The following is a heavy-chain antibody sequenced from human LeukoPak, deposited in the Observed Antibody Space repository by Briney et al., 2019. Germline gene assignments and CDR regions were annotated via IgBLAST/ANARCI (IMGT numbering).Heavy chain of an antibody. Sequence: SETLSLTCTVSGGSTSSSSYYWGWIRQPPGKGLEWIGSIYYSGSTYYNPSLKSRVTISVDTSKNRFSLKLSSVTAADTAVYYCVGYSSGWFDYWGQGTLVTVSP. D-gene: IGHD6-19*01. J-gene: IGHJ4*02. CDR3: VGYSSGWFDY. CDR2: IYYSGST. V-gene: IGHV4-39*01. CDR1: GGSTSSSSYY.